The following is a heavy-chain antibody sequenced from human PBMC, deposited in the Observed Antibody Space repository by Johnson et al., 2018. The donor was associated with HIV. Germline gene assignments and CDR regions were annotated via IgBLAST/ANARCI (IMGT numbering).Heavy chain of an antibody. J-gene: IGHJ3*02. V-gene: IGHV3-30*02. CDR2: IRYDGSNK. D-gene: IGHD5-18*01. Sequence: QVQLVESGGGVVQPGVSLRLSCATSGFTFSNYAMHWVRQAPGKGLEWVAYIRYDGSNKYYADSVKGRFTISRDNSKNTLYLEINSLRAEDTAVYYCARAPGYSRAFDIWGQGTMVTVSS. CDR3: ARAPGYSRAFDI. CDR1: GFTFSNYA.